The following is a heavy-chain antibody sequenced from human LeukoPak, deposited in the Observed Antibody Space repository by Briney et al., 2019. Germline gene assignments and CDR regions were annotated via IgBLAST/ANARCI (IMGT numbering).Heavy chain of an antibody. CDR1: GFTFSNYG. D-gene: IGHD6-19*01. CDR3: AREADSSGWYPYYYHGMDV. Sequence: GGSLRLSCAASGFTFSNYGIHWVRQAPGKGLEWVAVIWYDGTKKYYADSVEGRLTISRDNSKNTLYLQMNSLRAEDTAMYYCAREADSSGWYPYYYHGMDVWGQGTTVTVSS. CDR2: IWYDGTKK. J-gene: IGHJ6*02. V-gene: IGHV3-33*01.